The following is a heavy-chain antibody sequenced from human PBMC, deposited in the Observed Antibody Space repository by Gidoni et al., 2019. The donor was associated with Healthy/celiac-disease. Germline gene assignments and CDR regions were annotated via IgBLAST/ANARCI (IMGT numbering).Heavy chain of an antibody. Sequence: QVQLVQSGAEVKKPGSSVKVSCKASGGTFSSYAIIWVRQAPGQGLEWMGGIIPIFGTANYAQKFQGRVTITADKSTSTAYMELSSLRSEDTAVYYCARGSSYYDFWSGYYSWDWFDPWGQGTLVTVSS. CDR3: ARGSSYYDFWSGYYSWDWFDP. V-gene: IGHV1-69*06. D-gene: IGHD3-3*01. J-gene: IGHJ5*02. CDR2: IIPIFGTA. CDR1: GGTFSSYA.